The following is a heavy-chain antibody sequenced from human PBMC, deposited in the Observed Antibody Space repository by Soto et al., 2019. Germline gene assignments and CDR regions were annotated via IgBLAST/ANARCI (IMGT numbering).Heavy chain of an antibody. CDR3: ARQIYDSSGYYYAY. J-gene: IGHJ4*02. Sequence: SETLSLTCTVSGGSISSGGYYWSWIRQPPGKGLEWLGYIYYLGNTYYNPSLKTRVTISVDKSKSQLSLKLSSVTAPDTAVYYCARQIYDSSGYYYAYWGQGTLVTVSS. CDR1: GGSISSGGYY. D-gene: IGHD3-22*01. V-gene: IGHV4-30-4*01. CDR2: IYYLGNT.